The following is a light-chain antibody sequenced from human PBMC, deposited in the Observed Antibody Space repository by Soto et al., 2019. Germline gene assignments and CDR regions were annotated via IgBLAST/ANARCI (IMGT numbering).Light chain of an antibody. J-gene: IGKJ1*01. CDR1: ESISNW. CDR3: QQYNRLTWT. Sequence: DIQMTQSPSTLSGSVGDRVTMTCRASESISNWLAWYQQKPGKAPKLLMYDASTLDSGVPSRFSGSGSGTEFTLIISSLHPDDFATYYCQQYNRLTWTFGQGTKADI. V-gene: IGKV1-5*01. CDR2: DAS.